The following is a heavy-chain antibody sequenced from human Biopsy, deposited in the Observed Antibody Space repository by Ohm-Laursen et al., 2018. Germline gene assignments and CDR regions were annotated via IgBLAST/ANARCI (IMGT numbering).Heavy chain of an antibody. Sequence: GTLSLTCTVSGGSISSSTTYYWAWLRQPPGKGLEWVGSIYNTETTFYNPSLKSRVTISVDTSTNQFSLKVSSVTAADTALYFCARHPTGFWFDPWGHGTLVTVSS. CDR2: IYNTETT. J-gene: IGHJ5*02. CDR3: ARHPTGFWFDP. CDR1: GGSISSSTTYY. V-gene: IGHV4-39*01.